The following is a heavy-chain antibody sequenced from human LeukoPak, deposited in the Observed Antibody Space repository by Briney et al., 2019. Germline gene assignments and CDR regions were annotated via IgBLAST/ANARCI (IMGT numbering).Heavy chain of an antibody. D-gene: IGHD6-6*01. CDR2: IIPIFGTA. J-gene: IGHJ4*02. Sequence: SVKVSCKASEGTFSSYAISWVRQAPGQGLEWMGGIIPIFGTANYAQKFQGRVTITTDESTSTAHMELSSLRSEDTAVYYCAREVSSSHFDYWGQGTLVTVSS. CDR1: EGTFSSYA. V-gene: IGHV1-69*05. CDR3: AREVSSSHFDY.